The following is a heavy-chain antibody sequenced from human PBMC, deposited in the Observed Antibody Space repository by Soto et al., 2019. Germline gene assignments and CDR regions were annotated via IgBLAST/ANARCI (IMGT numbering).Heavy chain of an antibody. D-gene: IGHD5-18*01. Sequence: SVKVSCKASRGTFSSYAISWVRQAPGQGLEWMGGIIPIFGTANYAQKFQGRVTITADESTSTAYMELSSLRSEDTAVYYCARTHVDTAINWFDPWGQGTLVTVSS. V-gene: IGHV1-69*13. CDR2: IIPIFGTA. CDR1: RGTFSSYA. J-gene: IGHJ5*02. CDR3: ARTHVDTAINWFDP.